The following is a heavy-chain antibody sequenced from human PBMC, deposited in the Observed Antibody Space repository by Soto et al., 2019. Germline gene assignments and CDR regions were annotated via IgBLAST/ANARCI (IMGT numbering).Heavy chain of an antibody. Sequence: SETLSLTCTVSGGSISSGGYYWSWIRQHPGKGLEWIGYIYYSGSTYYNPSLKSRVTISVDTSKNQFSLKLSSVTAADTAVYYCARYSGYDFLASTSTKNWFDPWGQGTLVTVSS. CDR3: ARYSGYDFLASTSTKNWFDP. V-gene: IGHV4-31*03. CDR1: GGSISSGGYY. J-gene: IGHJ5*02. D-gene: IGHD5-12*01. CDR2: IYYSGST.